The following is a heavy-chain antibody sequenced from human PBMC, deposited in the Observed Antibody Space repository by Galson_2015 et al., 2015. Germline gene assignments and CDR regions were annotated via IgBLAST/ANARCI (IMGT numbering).Heavy chain of an antibody. Sequence: SVKVSCKASGYTFARYDINWVRQAPGQGLEWMGWMNPNSGNTGYEQKFQGRVTMTRNTSISTAYMELSSLGSDDTAIYFCARAMGSDLSAFDFWGQGTVVTISS. CDR1: GYTFARYD. J-gene: IGHJ3*01. D-gene: IGHD2-8*01. V-gene: IGHV1-8*01. CDR2: MNPNSGNT. CDR3: ARAMGSDLSAFDF.